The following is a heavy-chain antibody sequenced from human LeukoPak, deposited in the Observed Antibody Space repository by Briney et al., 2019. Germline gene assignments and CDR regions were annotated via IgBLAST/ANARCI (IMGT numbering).Heavy chain of an antibody. Sequence: SETLSLTCTVSGDSVSSGDYYWSWIRQPAGKGLEWIGRISSSGSTNYNPSLKSRVTISVDPSNNQFSLKLSSVTAADTAVYYCARGRYSGSYYGYWGQGTLVTVSS. CDR3: ARGRYSGSYYGY. D-gene: IGHD1-26*01. J-gene: IGHJ4*02. CDR1: GDSVSSGDYY. V-gene: IGHV4-61*02. CDR2: ISSSGST.